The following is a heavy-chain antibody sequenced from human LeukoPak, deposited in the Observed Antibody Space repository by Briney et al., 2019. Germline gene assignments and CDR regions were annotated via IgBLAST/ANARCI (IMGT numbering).Heavy chain of an antibody. CDR3: ARTPMMEGVSSGNFDY. Sequence: GESLKISCKGSGNSFTSYWIGWVRQMPGKGLEWMGIIYPGDSDTRYSPSFQGQVTISADKSISTAYLQWSSLKASDTAMYYCARTPMMEGVSSGNFDYWGQGTLVTVSS. CDR2: IYPGDSDT. J-gene: IGHJ4*02. V-gene: IGHV5-51*01. CDR1: GNSFTSYW. D-gene: IGHD3-22*01.